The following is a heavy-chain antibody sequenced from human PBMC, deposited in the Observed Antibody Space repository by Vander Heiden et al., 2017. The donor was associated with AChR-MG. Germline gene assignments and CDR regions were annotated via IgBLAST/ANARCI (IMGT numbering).Heavy chain of an antibody. Sequence: QVQLVQSGGGVVQPGKSLRLPCAVSGFPFRSSGLDWVRQAPGKGLGWVAVIWDDGSKQYYADSVKGRFTISRDDSKNTLYLQMNSLRGEDTAVYYCARHRGSFPGGWFESWGQGTLVTVSS. D-gene: IGHD1-26*01. V-gene: IGHV3-33*01. CDR1: GFPFRSSG. CDR3: ARHRGSFPGGWFES. J-gene: IGHJ5*01. CDR2: IWDDGSKQ.